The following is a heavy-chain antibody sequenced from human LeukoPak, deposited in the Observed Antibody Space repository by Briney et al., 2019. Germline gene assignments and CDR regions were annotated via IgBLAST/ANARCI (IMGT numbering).Heavy chain of an antibody. CDR2: MKQDGSDK. D-gene: IGHD1-26*01. CDR1: GFTFSTYW. Sequence: GGSLRLSCAASGFTFSTYWMTWVRQAPGKGLEWVANMKQDGSDKNYVDSVKGRFTISRDNAKNTLYLQMNSLRAEDTAVYYCATEVGATEVRDIDYWGQGTLVTVSS. V-gene: IGHV3-7*02. CDR3: ATEVGATEVRDIDY. J-gene: IGHJ4*02.